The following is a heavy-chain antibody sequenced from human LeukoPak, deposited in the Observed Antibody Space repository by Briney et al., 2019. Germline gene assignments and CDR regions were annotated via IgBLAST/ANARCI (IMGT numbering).Heavy chain of an antibody. CDR3: AKGHCSSTSCGFDY. D-gene: IGHD2-2*01. J-gene: IGHJ4*02. CDR2: ISWNSGSI. V-gene: IGHV3-9*01. Sequence: GGSLRLSCAASGFTFGSYEMHWVRQAPGRGLEWVSCISWNSGSIDYADSVKGRFTISRDNAKSSLYLQMNSLRAEDTALYYCAKGHCSSTSCGFDYWGQGTLVTVSS. CDR1: GFTFGSYE.